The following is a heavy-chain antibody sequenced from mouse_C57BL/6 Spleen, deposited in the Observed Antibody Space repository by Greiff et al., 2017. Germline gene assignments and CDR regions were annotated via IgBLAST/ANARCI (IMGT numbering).Heavy chain of an antibody. V-gene: IGHV2-2*01. J-gene: IGHJ4*01. D-gene: IGHD1-1*01. Sequence: QVQLKESGPGLVQPSQSLSITCTVSGFSLTSYGVHWVRQSPGKGLEWLGVIWSGGSTDYNAAFISRLSISKDNSKSQVFFKMNSLQADDTAIYYCASPVVAEYYYAMDYWGQGTSVTVSS. CDR3: ASPVVAEYYYAMDY. CDR1: GFSLTSYG. CDR2: IWSGGST.